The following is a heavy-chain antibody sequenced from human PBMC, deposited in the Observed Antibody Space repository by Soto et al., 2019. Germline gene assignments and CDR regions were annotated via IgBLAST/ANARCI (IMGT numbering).Heavy chain of an antibody. V-gene: IGHV4-59*08. CDR1: GGSINSYY. D-gene: IGHD6-19*01. CDR2: IYYTGNT. J-gene: IGHJ4*02. Sequence: QVQLQESGPGLVKPSETLSLTCTVSGGSINSYYWSWIRQPPGKGLEWIGYIYYTGNTNYNPSLKSRVTISVDTSKNQFSLKLSSVTAADTAVDYCARHGGGWYHDWGQGTLVTVSS. CDR3: ARHGGGWYHD.